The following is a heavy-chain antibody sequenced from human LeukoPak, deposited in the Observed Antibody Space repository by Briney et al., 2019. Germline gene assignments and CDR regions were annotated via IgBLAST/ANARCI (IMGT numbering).Heavy chain of an antibody. V-gene: IGHV3-7*01. D-gene: IGHD2-15*01. Sequence: PGGSLRLSCAASGFTFSNLWMSWVRQAPGSGLEWVANIEKDGSAEYYVDSVKGRFTISRDNAKNSLYLQMNSLRAEDTAVYYCARRRGGDSLDYWGQGTLVTVSS. CDR1: GFTFSNLW. CDR3: ARRRGGDSLDY. CDR2: IEKDGSAE. J-gene: IGHJ4*02.